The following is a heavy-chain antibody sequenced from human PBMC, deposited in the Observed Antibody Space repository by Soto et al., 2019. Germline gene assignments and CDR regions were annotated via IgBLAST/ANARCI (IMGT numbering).Heavy chain of an antibody. CDR1: GFTFSRHG. V-gene: IGHV3-74*03. CDR3: AREVHDSSGYYEDY. J-gene: IGHJ4*02. D-gene: IGHD3-22*01. CDR2: INFDGSST. Sequence: EVQLEESGGDLVQPGGSLRLSCAASGFTFSRHGMHWVRHAPGKGLVWVSRINFDGSSTTYADSVKGRFTISRDNSKNTLYLHMNILRVEDTAVYYCAREVHDSSGYYEDYWGQGTLVTVSS.